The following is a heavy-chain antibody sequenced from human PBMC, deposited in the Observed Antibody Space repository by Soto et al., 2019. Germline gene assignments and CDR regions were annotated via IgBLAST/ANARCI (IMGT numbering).Heavy chain of an antibody. Sequence: QVQLLQSGAEVKKPGASVKVSCKASGYRFINFFVHWVRQAPGQGLEWMGWINPKKGDTNYAQKFQGRVTMTKDTSISVAYMELSGLNPNDTAVYYCARDDSGANFGYWGQVAVVTVS. CDR3: ARDDSGANFGY. CDR1: GYRFINFF. V-gene: IGHV1-2*02. D-gene: IGHD3-22*01. CDR2: INPKKGDT. J-gene: IGHJ4*02.